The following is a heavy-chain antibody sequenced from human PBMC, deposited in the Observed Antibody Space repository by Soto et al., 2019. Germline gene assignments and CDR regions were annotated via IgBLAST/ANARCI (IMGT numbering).Heavy chain of an antibody. CDR2: IDNAGTDS. CDR1: GFTLSGRS. Sequence: EVQLVESGGGLVQPGGSLRLSCAASGFTLSGRSMHWVRQAPGKGLVWVSGIDNAGTDSSYADSVKGRFTSSRDNAKNMLYLQMNSLRVVDTAVYYCARGWFGPDVWGKGTTVTVSS. V-gene: IGHV3-74*01. D-gene: IGHD3-10*01. J-gene: IGHJ6*04. CDR3: ARGWFGPDV.